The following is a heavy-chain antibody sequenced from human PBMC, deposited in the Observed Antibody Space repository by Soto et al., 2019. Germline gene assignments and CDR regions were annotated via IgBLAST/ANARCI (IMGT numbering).Heavy chain of an antibody. J-gene: IGHJ5*02. V-gene: IGHV4-34*01. CDR1: GGSFSGYY. Sequence: QVQLQQWGAGLLKPSETLSLTCAVYGGSFSGYYWSWIRQPPGKGLEWMGEINHSGSTNYNPSLKSRVTISVDTSKNQFSLKLSSVTGADTAVYYCARGRIFRSGYSYGYRWFDPWGQGNLVTVSS. D-gene: IGHD5-18*01. CDR3: ARGRIFRSGYSYGYRWFDP. CDR2: INHSGST.